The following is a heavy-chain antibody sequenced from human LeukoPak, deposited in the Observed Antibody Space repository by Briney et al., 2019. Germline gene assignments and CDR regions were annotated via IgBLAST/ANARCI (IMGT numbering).Heavy chain of an antibody. D-gene: IGHD3-22*01. CDR2: IYSGGST. Sequence: SGGSLRLSCAASGFTVSSNYMSWVRQAPGKGLEWVPVIYSGGSTYYADSVKGRFTISRDNSKNTLYLQMNSLRAEDTAVYYCARENYDSLLEDWGQGTLVTVSS. CDR3: ARENYDSLLED. J-gene: IGHJ4*02. CDR1: GFTVSSNY. V-gene: IGHV3-53*01.